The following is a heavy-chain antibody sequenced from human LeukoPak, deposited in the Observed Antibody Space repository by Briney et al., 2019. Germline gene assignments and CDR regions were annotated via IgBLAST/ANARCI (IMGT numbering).Heavy chain of an antibody. CDR1: GFMFSRNW. CDR3: AKEGRSLQTY. J-gene: IGHJ4*02. Sequence: PGGSLRLSCAASGFMFSRNWTSWVRLAPGKGLEWVANIKEDVTETYYVDSVKGRFTICRDNAKNSLYWQMNSLRVEDTSVYYCAKEGRSLQTYWGQGTLVPVSS. CDR2: IKEDVTET. D-gene: IGHD5-24*01. V-gene: IGHV3-7*03.